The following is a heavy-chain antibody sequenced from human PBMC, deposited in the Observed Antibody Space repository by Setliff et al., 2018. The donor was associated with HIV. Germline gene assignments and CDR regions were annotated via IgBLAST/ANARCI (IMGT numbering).Heavy chain of an antibody. J-gene: IGHJ4*02. D-gene: IGHD3-10*01. V-gene: IGHV3-15*01. CDR2: IKSKTDGGTT. Sequence: GESLKISCAASGFTFTNSWMSWVRQAPGKGLEWVGRIKSKTDGGTTDYAAPVEGRFSISRDDSKDTLYLQMNNLKTEDTAMYYCTRDRGARGRYSSYFDSWGQGTLVTVSS. CDR1: GFTFTNSW. CDR3: TRDRGARGRYSSYFDS.